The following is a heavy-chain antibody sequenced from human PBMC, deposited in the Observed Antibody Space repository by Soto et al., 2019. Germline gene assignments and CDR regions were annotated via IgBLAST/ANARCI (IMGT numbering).Heavy chain of an antibody. CDR3: ARAPAIFGVDIIKSDFDY. CDR1: GGSVSSANYY. D-gene: IGHD3-3*01. CDR2: IYYSGST. V-gene: IGHV4-61*03. Sequence: QVQLQESGPGLVKPSETLSLTCTVSGGSVSSANYYWSWIRQPPGKGLEWIGYIYYSGSTNYIPSLKRPVTTSVDXPKXHXHLKPSSVTAADTAVYYCARAPAIFGVDIIKSDFDYWGQGTLVTVSS. J-gene: IGHJ4*02.